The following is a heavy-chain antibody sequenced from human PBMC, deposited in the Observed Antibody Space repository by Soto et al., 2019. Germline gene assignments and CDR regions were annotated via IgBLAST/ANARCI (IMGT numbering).Heavy chain of an antibody. J-gene: IGHJ6*02. CDR3: AGRSPAALYYYGMDV. CDR2: IYHSGST. D-gene: IGHD2-2*01. Sequence: SETLSLTCSVYGGSISSGGYSWSWIRQPPGKGLEWIVYIYHSGSTYYNPSLKSRVTISVDRSNDQFSLKLSSVTAADTAVYYCAGRSPAALYYYGMDVWGQGTTVTVSS. V-gene: IGHV4-30-2*01. CDR1: GGSISSGGYS.